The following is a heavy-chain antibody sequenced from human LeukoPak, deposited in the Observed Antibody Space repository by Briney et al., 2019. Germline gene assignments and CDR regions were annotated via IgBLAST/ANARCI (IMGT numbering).Heavy chain of an antibody. J-gene: IGHJ3*02. Sequence: GRSLRLSCAASGFTFDDYAMHWVRQAPGKGLEWVSGISWNCGSIGYADSVKGRFTISRDNAKNSLYLQMNSLRAEDTALYYCAKIAVGARRNAFDIWGQGTMVTVSS. CDR1: GFTFDDYA. V-gene: IGHV3-9*01. CDR2: ISWNCGSI. D-gene: IGHD1-26*01. CDR3: AKIAVGARRNAFDI.